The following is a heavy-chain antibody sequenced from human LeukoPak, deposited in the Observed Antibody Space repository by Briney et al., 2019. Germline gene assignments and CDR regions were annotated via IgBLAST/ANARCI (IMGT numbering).Heavy chain of an antibody. J-gene: IGHJ4*02. CDR2: ISSSSSYI. V-gene: IGHV3-21*01. Sequence: GGSLRLSCAASGFTFSSYSMNWVRQAPGKGLEWVSSISSSSSYIYYADSVKGRFTISRDNSKNTLYLQMNSLRAEDTAVYYCARAPGYGAAYYFDYWGQGTLVTVSS. CDR3: ARAPGYGAAYYFDY. D-gene: IGHD1-1*01. CDR1: GFTFSSYS.